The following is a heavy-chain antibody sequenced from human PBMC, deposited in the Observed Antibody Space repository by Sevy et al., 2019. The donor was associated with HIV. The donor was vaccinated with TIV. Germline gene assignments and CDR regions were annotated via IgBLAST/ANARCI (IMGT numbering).Heavy chain of an antibody. D-gene: IGHD6-19*01. Sequence: GSVKVSCKASGYTFTGYYMHWVRQAPGQGLEWMGRINPNSGGTNYAQKFQGRVTMTRDTSISTAYMELSRLRSDDTAVYYCARVGIAVAGTGFDYWGQGTLVTVSS. CDR3: ARVGIAVAGTGFDY. J-gene: IGHJ4*02. V-gene: IGHV1-2*06. CDR2: INPNSGGT. CDR1: GYTFTGYY.